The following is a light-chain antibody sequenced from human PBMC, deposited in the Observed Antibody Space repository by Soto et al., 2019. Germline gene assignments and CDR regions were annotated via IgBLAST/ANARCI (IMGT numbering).Light chain of an antibody. V-gene: IGLV2-23*01. CDR3: CSYAGSSTLV. J-gene: IGLJ2*01. CDR1: SSDVGSYNL. CDR2: EGS. Sequence: QSALTQPASVSGSPGQSITISCTGTSSDVGSYNLVSWYQQHPGKAPKLMIYEGSKRPSGVSNRFSGSKSGNXASLTISGLXXEDEADYYCCSYAGSSTLVFGGG.